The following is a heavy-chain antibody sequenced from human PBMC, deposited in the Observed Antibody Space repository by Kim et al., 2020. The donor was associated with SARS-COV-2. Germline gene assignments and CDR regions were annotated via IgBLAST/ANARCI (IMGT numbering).Heavy chain of an antibody. J-gene: IGHJ4*02. CDR3: ARRGQIGHFVY. CDR2: T. V-gene: IGHV5-51*01. Sequence: TRYSPSFQGQVTISADKAISTAYLQWSSLKASDTAMYYCARRGQIGHFVYWGQGTLVTVSS.